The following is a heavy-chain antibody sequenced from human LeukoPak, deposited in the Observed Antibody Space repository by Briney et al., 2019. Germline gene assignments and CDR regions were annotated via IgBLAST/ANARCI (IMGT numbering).Heavy chain of an antibody. CDR2: ISSSGGAT. V-gene: IGHV3-23*01. CDR1: GFTFSSYA. CDR3: ARQIGYCSDGNCYFDY. J-gene: IGHJ4*02. D-gene: IGHD2-15*01. Sequence: GESLRLSCAASGFTFSSYAMSWVRQAPGKGLEWVSAISSSGGATYYAASVKGRFTISRDMSKNTVFLQTNSLSVEDMAVYYCARQIGYCSDGNCYFDYWGQGALVTVSS.